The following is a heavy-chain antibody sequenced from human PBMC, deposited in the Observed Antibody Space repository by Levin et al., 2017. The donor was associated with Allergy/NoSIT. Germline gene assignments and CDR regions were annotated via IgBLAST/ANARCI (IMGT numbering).Heavy chain of an antibody. V-gene: IGHV3-23*01. CDR3: ARPSSGWTSFDY. D-gene: IGHD6-19*01. CDR1: GFTFSSYA. J-gene: IGHJ4*02. CDR2: ISGSGGTT. Sequence: GESLKISCAASGFTFSSYAMSWVRQAPGKGLEWVSAISGSGGTTYYADSVKGRFTISRDKSKNTLYVQMNSLRAEDTAVYYCARPSSGWTSFDYWGQGTLVTVSS.